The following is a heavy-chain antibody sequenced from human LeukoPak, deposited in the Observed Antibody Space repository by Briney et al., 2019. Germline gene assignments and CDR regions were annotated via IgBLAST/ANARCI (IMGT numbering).Heavy chain of an antibody. CDR3: GRSWVPQIAAATNAIDY. Sequence: GASVKVSCKASGYTFTSYGISWVRQAPGQGPEWMGWISAYNGNTNYAQKLQGRVTMTTDTSTSTAYMELRSLRSDDTAVYYCGRSWVPQIAAATNAIDYWGQGTLVTVSS. V-gene: IGHV1-18*01. J-gene: IGHJ4*02. D-gene: IGHD6-13*01. CDR2: ISAYNGNT. CDR1: GYTFTSYG.